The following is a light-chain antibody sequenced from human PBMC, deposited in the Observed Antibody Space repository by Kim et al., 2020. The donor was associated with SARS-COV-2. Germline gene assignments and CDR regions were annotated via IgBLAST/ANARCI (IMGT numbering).Light chain of an antibody. V-gene: IGKV3-20*01. Sequence: EIVLTQSPGTLSLSPGDRATLSCRASQSVSSGFLAWYQHRPGQAPRLLILGASSRATGIPDRFSGSGSGTDFTLTISRLEPEDFAVYHCQQYATPPPYTFGQGTKREI. CDR1: QSVSSGF. CDR3: QQYATPPPYT. CDR2: GAS. J-gene: IGKJ2*01.